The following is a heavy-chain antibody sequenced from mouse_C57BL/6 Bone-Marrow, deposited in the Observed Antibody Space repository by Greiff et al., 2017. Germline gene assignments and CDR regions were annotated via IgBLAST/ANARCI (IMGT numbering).Heavy chain of an antibody. J-gene: IGHJ4*01. Sequence: EVQLQESGPGMVKPSQSLSLTCTVTGYSITSGYDWHWIRHFPGNKLEWMGYISYSGSTNYNPSLKSRISITHDTSKNHFFLKLNSVTTEDTATYYGARVGVYYAMDYWGQGTSVTVSS. CDR1: GYSITSGYD. D-gene: IGHD3-3*01. V-gene: IGHV3-1*01. CDR2: ISYSGST. CDR3: ARVGVYYAMDY.